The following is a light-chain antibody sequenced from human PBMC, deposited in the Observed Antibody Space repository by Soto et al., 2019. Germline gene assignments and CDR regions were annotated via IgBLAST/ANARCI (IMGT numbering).Light chain of an antibody. J-gene: IGKJ4*01. CDR1: QSLVYSDGVTY. CDR3: LRATQGPRT. Sequence: DVVMTQSPLSLPVTLGQPASISCRSSQSLVYSDGVTYLNWFQQRPGQSPRRLSYKVSNRGSGVPDRFSGSGAETDFTRKISGVEAEDVGVYCCLRATQGPRTLGGWTKVEIK. V-gene: IGKV2-30*01. CDR2: KVS.